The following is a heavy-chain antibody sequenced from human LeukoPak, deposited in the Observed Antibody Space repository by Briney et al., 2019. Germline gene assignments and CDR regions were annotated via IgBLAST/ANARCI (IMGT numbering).Heavy chain of an antibody. Sequence: ASVKVSCKASGYTFTGYYMHWVRQAPGQGLEWMGRINPNSGGTNYAQKFQGRVTMTRDTSISTAYMELSRLRSDDTAVYYCARGEGLDYCNYGEFPWGQGTLVTVSS. D-gene: IGHD4-11*01. V-gene: IGHV1-2*06. CDR3: ARGEGLDYCNYGEFP. CDR2: INPNSGGT. CDR1: GYTFTGYY. J-gene: IGHJ5*02.